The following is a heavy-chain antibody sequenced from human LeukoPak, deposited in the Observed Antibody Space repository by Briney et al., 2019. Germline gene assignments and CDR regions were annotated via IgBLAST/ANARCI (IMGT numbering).Heavy chain of an antibody. J-gene: IGHJ6*03. Sequence: GGSLRLSCAASGFTFSGSAMHWVRQASGKGLEWVGRIRSKANSYATAYAASVKGRFTISRDDSKNTAYLQMNSLKTEDTAVYYCTMLGGWYGYYYYMDVWGKGTTVTVSS. CDR1: GFTFSGSA. CDR2: IRSKANSYAT. V-gene: IGHV3-73*01. CDR3: TMLGGWYGYYYYMDV. D-gene: IGHD6-19*01.